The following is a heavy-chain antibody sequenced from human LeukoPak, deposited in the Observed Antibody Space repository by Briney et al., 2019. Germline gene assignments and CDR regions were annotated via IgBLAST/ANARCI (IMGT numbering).Heavy chain of an antibody. J-gene: IGHJ4*02. Sequence: GGSLRLSCAASGFTFSSYAMTWVRQAPGKGLEWVSAVSGSGGSTYYADSVKGRFTISRDNSKNTLYLQMNSLRAEDTAVYYCAKDVSYCSGGSCYVIVESYFDYWGQGTLVTVSS. CDR3: AKDVSYCSGGSCYVIVESYFDY. D-gene: IGHD2-15*01. V-gene: IGHV3-23*01. CDR2: VSGSGGST. CDR1: GFTFSSYA.